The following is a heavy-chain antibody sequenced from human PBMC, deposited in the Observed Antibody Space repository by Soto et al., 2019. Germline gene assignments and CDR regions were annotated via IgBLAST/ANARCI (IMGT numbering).Heavy chain of an antibody. Sequence: ASVTVSCKVSGYTLTELSMHWVRQAPGKGLEWMGGFDPEDGETIYAQKFQGRVTMTEDTSTDTAYMELSSLRSEDTAVYYCATVFARFPYAFDIWGQGTMVTVSS. D-gene: IGHD3-3*01. CDR1: GYTLTELS. CDR3: ATVFARFPYAFDI. J-gene: IGHJ3*02. V-gene: IGHV1-24*01. CDR2: FDPEDGET.